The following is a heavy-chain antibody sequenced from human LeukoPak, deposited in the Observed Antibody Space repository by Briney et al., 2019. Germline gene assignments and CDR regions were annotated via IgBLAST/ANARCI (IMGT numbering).Heavy chain of an antibody. D-gene: IGHD1-26*01. J-gene: IGHJ4*02. V-gene: IGHV4-39*07. CDR1: GGSISSSSYY. CDR3: AREWELTGIDY. Sequence: SETLSLTCTVSGGSISSSSYYWGWIRQPPGKGLEWIGSIYYSGSTYYNPSLKSRVTISVDTSKNQFSLKLSSVTAADTAVYYCAREWELTGIDYWGQGTLVTVSS. CDR2: IYYSGST.